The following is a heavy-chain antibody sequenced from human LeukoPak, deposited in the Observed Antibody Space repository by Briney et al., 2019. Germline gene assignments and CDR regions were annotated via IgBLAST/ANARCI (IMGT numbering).Heavy chain of an antibody. CDR1: GGSISSSSYY. Sequence: SETLSLTCTVSGGSISSSSYYWGWIRQPPGKGLEWIGSIYYSGSTYYNPSLKSRVTISVDTSKNQFSLKLSSVTAADTAVYYCASRGAYYDSSAYYFAYWGQGTLVTVSS. V-gene: IGHV4-39*01. D-gene: IGHD3-22*01. CDR2: IYYSGST. J-gene: IGHJ4*02. CDR3: ASRGAYYDSSAYYFAY.